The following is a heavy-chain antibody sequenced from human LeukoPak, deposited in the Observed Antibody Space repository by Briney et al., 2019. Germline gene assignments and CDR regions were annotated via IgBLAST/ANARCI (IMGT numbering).Heavy chain of an antibody. Sequence: AGGSLRLSCAASGLTVSSNFMHWVRQAPGKGLEWVAGIHMDHRTFYADSVKGRFTISRDNSANTIYLQMNSLRAEDTAVYYCATYSSRNAREFQSWGQGTLVTVSS. CDR3: ATYSSRNAREFQS. J-gene: IGHJ1*01. CDR1: GLTVSSNF. V-gene: IGHV3-53*01. CDR2: IHMDHRT. D-gene: IGHD2-2*01.